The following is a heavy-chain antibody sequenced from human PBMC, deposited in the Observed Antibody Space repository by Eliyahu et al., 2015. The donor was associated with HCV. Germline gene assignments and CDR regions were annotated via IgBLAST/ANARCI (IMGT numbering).Heavy chain of an antibody. CDR1: GGSISGGGYX. V-gene: IGHV4-31*03. CDR3: ARRGGTMILGVPLPTADAFDI. Sequence: QVQLQESGPGLVKPSQTLSLTCTVSGGSISGGGYXWSWIRQHPGKGLEWIGYIYYSGSTHYNPSLKSRVTISVDTSKIQFSLKLTSVTAADTAVYYCARRGGTMILGVPLPTADAFDIWGQGTMVTVSS. CDR2: IYYSGST. J-gene: IGHJ3*02. D-gene: IGHD3-22*01.